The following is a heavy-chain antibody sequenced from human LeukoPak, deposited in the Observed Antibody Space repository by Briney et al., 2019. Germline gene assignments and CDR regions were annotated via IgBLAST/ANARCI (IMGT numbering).Heavy chain of an antibody. D-gene: IGHD3-9*01. J-gene: IGHJ3*02. Sequence: SETLSLTCTVSGGSISSGGYYWSWIRQHPGKGLEWIGYIYYSGSTDYNPSLKSRFTMSVDTSKNQFSLKLSSVTAADTAVYYCASADYDMAFDIWGQGTMVTVSS. V-gene: IGHV4-31*03. CDR1: GGSISSGGYY. CDR2: IYYSGST. CDR3: ASADYDMAFDI.